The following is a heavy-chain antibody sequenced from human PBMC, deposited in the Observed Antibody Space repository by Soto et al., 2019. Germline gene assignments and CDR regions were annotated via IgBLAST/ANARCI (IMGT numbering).Heavy chain of an antibody. J-gene: IGHJ6*02. CDR3: ARDRSYYDFWSGYYSNYYYYGMDV. D-gene: IGHD3-3*01. CDR1: GFTFSSYA. Sequence: PGGSLRLSCAASGFTFSSYAMHWVRQAPGKGLEWVAVISYDGSNKYYADSVKGRSTISRDNSKNTLYLQMNSLRAEDTAVYYCARDRSYYDFWSGYYSNYYYYGMDVWGQGTTVTAP. V-gene: IGHV3-30-3*01. CDR2: ISYDGSNK.